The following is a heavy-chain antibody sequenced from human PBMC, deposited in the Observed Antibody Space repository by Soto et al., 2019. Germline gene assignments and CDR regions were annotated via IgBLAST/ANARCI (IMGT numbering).Heavy chain of an antibody. CDR3: ARQGSSWTYYYYGMDV. CDR1: GYSFTSYW. D-gene: IGHD6-13*01. J-gene: IGHJ6*02. CDR2: IDPSDSYT. Sequence: GESLKISCKGSGYSFTSYWISWVRQMPGKGLEWMGRIDPSDSYTNYSPSFQGHVTIPADKSISTAYLQWSSLKASDTAMYYCARQGSSWTYYYYGMDVWGQGTTVTVSS. V-gene: IGHV5-10-1*01.